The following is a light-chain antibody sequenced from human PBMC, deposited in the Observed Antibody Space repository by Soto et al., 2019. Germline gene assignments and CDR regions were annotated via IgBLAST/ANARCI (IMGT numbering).Light chain of an antibody. CDR2: GAS. V-gene: IGKV3-15*01. Sequence: EILMTQSPATLSVSPGERDTLPCRASQSVSSNLAWYQQKPGQAPRLLIYGASTRANGIPARFSGSVSGTEFTLTIRSLQSEDFAVYYCQHYNNWHPWTFGQGTKVDIK. J-gene: IGKJ1*01. CDR1: QSVSSN. CDR3: QHYNNWHPWT.